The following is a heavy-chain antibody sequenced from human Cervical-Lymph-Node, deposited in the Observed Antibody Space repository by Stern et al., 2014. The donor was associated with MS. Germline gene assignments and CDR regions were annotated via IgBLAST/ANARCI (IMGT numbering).Heavy chain of an antibody. J-gene: IGHJ4*02. CDR2: ISSSCAHV. CDR1: GFSFRNYY. D-gene: IGHD3-10*01. Sequence: VQLVESGGGLVKPGGSLRLSCAASGFSFRNYYMSWIRQAPGKGLEGVVYISSSCAHVDYADSVKCRFTISRDNAKNSLYLQMNSLRADDTAVYYCARADGSSDYYWGQGTLVTVSS. V-gene: IGHV3-11*01. CDR3: ARADGSSDYY.